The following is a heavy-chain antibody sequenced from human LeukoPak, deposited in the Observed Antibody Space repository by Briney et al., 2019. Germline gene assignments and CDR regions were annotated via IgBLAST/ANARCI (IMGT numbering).Heavy chain of an antibody. CDR2: IKSKTDGGTT. CDR1: GFTFSNAW. D-gene: IGHD6-13*01. Sequence: GGSLRLSCAASGFTFSNAWMSWVRQAPGKGLEWVGRIKSKTDGGTTDYAAPVKGRFTISRDDSKNTLYLQMNSLKTEDTAVYYCTTDPTEYSSSWYFRGSDYWGQGTLVTVSS. J-gene: IGHJ4*02. V-gene: IGHV3-15*01. CDR3: TTDPTEYSSSWYFRGSDY.